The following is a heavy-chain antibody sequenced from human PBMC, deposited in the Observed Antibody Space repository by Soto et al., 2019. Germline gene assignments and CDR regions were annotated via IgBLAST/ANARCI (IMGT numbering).Heavy chain of an antibody. V-gene: IGHV4-4*02. CDR1: GGSISSSNW. CDR3: ARRWGEGRVDY. CDR2: IYHSGNT. Sequence: QVQLQESGPGLVKPSGTLSLTCAVSGGSISSSNWWSWVRQPPGKGLEWIGEIYHSGNTNYNPSLKSRGTMAVDKSRNQFSLKLSSVTAAATAVDYCARRWGEGRVDYWGQGTLVTVSS. D-gene: IGHD3-10*01. J-gene: IGHJ4*02.